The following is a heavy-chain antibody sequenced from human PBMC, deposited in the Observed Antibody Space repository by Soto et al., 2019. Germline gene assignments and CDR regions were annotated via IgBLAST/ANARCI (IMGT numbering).Heavy chain of an antibody. CDR1: GYTLTELS. J-gene: IGHJ6*02. CDR2: FDPEDGET. Sequence: ASLKVSCKVSGYTLTELSMHWVRQAPGKGLEWMGGFDPEDGETIYAQNFQGRVTMTRDTSISTAYMELSSLRSDDTAVYYCARGGRSRDYYYYGMDVWGQGTTVTVSS. V-gene: IGHV1-24*01. CDR3: ARGGRSRDYYYYGMDV. D-gene: IGHD3-10*01.